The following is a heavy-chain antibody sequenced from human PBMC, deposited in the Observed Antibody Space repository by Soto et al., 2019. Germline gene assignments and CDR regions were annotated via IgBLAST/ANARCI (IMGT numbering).Heavy chain of an antibody. Sequence: PSETLSLTCGVSGYSISSGYYWGWIRQPPGEGLQWIGQIYHSGTTYYNPSLKSRVTISVDTSKNQFSLKLSSVTAADTAVYYCATFWGGGIYSQVDSWGQGTLVTVSS. CDR1: GYSISSGYY. CDR2: IYHSGTT. D-gene: IGHD3-16*01. V-gene: IGHV4-38-2*01. CDR3: ATFWGGGIYSQVDS. J-gene: IGHJ4*02.